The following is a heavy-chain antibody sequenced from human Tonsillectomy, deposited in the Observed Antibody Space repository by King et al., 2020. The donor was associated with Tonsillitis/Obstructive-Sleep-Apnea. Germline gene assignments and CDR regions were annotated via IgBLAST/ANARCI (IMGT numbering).Heavy chain of an antibody. CDR3: ARDEWPQGFDP. D-gene: IGHD3-3*01. V-gene: IGHV4-34*01. CDR2: VKQSGST. Sequence: GQRKKGGEGGVKTSGTMSRTGGVDGGAFSGDYWSWMSKHQGKGLEWSGEVKQSGSTNYNPSLKSRVTISVDTSKNQFSLKLSSVTAADTAVYYCARDEWPQGFDPWGQGILVTVSS. J-gene: IGHJ5*02. CDR1: GGAFSGDY.